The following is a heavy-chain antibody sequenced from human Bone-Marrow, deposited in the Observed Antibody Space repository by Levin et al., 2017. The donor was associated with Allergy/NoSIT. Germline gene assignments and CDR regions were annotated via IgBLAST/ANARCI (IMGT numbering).Heavy chain of an antibody. Sequence: ASVKVSCKASGYTFTGYYMHWVRQAPGQGLEWMGWINPNSGGTNYAQKFQGRVTMTRDTSISTAYMELSRVRADDTAVYYCARDDQLELRSNDYWGQGTLVTVSS. D-gene: IGHD1-7*01. CDR3: ARDDQLELRSNDY. CDR2: INPNSGGT. CDR1: GYTFTGYY. J-gene: IGHJ4*02. V-gene: IGHV1-2*02.